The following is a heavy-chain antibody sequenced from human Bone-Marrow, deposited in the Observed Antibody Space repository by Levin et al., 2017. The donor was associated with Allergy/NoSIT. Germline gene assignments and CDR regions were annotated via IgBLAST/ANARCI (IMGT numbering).Heavy chain of an antibody. CDR1: GGSISSYY. CDR3: ASRRAESPGGWYNDFDY. V-gene: IGHV4-59*01. Sequence: SETLSLTCAVSGGSISSYYWSWIRQPPGRGLEWIGLIYYTGGTNYNSSLKSRVTMSVDTSKNQFSLKLSPVTTADTAVYYWASRRAESPGGWYNDFDYWGQGTLVTVSS. D-gene: IGHD6-19*01. J-gene: IGHJ4*02. CDR2: IYYTGGT.